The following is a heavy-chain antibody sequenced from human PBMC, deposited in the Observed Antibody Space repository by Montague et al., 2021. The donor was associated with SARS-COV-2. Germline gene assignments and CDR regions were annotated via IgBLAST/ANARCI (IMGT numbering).Heavy chain of an antibody. J-gene: IGHJ5*02. CDR1: GRSISTDHY. CDR3: ASQVAYLDYFDP. V-gene: IGHV4-38-2*02. Sequence: SETLSLTCTVSGRSISTDHYWCWIRQPPGKGLEWIGSIHHSGNTYYNPSLTSRLTISIDTTKNRFSLKLTSLTAADTAVYYCASQVAYLDYFDPWGQGTLVTVSS. D-gene: IGHD4-11*01. CDR2: IHHSGNT.